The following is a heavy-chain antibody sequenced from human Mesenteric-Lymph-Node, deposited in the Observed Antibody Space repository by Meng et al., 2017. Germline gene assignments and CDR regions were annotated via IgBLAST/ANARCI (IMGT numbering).Heavy chain of an antibody. V-gene: IGHV4-30-4*01. CDR1: GDSISSGEYF. CDR3: ARADKVRFDY. J-gene: IGHJ4*02. CDR2: MDYRGST. Sequence: QVHLPESGPGLVKPSQTLSLTFTVSGDSISSGEYFWSWIRQPPGKGLEWIGYMDYRGSTFYNPSLKSRVTISVDTSKNQFSLKLSSVTAADTAVYYCARADKVRFDYWGQGTLVTVSS.